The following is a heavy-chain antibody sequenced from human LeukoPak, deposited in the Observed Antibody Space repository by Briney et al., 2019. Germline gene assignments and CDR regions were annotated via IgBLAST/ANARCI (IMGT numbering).Heavy chain of an antibody. D-gene: IGHD2-15*01. J-gene: IGHJ4*02. Sequence: SETLSLTCSVSGGSISSVDYYWSWIRQPPGKGLEWIGYIYPSGRTYYNPSFTSRVTISVDTSENQSSLKLTSVTTADTAVYYCARGIGYCRSANCYGSGDYWGQGTLVTVSS. CDR3: ARGIGYCRSANCYGSGDY. CDR2: IYPSGRT. V-gene: IGHV4-30-4*01. CDR1: GGSISSVDYY.